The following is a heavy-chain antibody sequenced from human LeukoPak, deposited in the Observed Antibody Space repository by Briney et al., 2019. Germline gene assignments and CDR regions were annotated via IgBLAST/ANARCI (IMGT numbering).Heavy chain of an antibody. CDR2: ISSSSSYI. J-gene: IGHJ6*03. V-gene: IGHV3-21*04. CDR1: GSTFSSYS. CDR3: AKGGGGRLIYYYYMDV. Sequence: GGSLRLSCAASGSTFSSYSMNWVRQAPGKGLEWVSSISSSSSYIYYADSMKGRFTISRDNAKKSLYLQMNSLRAEDMALYYCAKGGGGRLIYYYYMDVWGKGTTVTVSS. D-gene: IGHD3-16*01.